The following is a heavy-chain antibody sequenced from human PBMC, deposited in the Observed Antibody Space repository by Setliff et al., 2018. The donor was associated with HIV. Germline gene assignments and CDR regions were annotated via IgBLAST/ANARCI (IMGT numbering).Heavy chain of an antibody. V-gene: IGHV4-59*08. Sequence: SETLSLTCTVSGASISGSFWSWIRQPPGKGLEWIGYIHYSGATNYNPSLKSRVTISLDTSRTQFSLRLSSVTAADTAVYYCARHSPNVGVRGDAFDIWGQGTVVTVSS. J-gene: IGHJ3*02. CDR1: GASISGSF. CDR3: ARHSPNVGVRGDAFDI. D-gene: IGHD2-8*01. CDR2: IHYSGAT.